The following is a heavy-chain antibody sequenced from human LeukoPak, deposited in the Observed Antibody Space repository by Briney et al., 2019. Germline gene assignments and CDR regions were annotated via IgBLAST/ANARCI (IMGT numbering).Heavy chain of an antibody. D-gene: IGHD6-13*01. Sequence: GASVKVSCKASGGTFSSYAISWVRQAPGQGLEWMGRIIPILGIANYAQKFQGRVTITADKSTSTAYMELSSLRSEDTAVYYCARDIRQQLVAFYWGQGTLVTVSS. CDR1: GGTFSSYA. CDR2: IIPILGIA. CDR3: ARDIRQQLVAFY. J-gene: IGHJ4*02. V-gene: IGHV1-69*04.